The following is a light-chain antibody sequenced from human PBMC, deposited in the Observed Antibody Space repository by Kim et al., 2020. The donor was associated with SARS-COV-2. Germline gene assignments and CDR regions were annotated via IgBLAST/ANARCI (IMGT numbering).Light chain of an antibody. Sequence: PGERATLSCRASQSVSSYLAWYQQKPGQAPRLLIYDASNRATGIPARFSGSGSGTDFTLTISSLEPEDFAVYYCQQRSNWPPGGTFGPGTKVDIK. V-gene: IGKV3-11*01. J-gene: IGKJ3*01. CDR1: QSVSSY. CDR3: QQRSNWPPGGT. CDR2: DAS.